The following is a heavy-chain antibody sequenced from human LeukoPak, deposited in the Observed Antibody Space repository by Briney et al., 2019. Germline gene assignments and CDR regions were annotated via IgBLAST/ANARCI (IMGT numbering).Heavy chain of an antibody. CDR3: AKYYGSGSYYNVWVMDYFDY. CDR2: ISGSGGST. Sequence: GGSLRLSCAASGFTFSSYAMSWVRQAPGKGLEWVSAISGSGGSTYYADSVKGRFTISRDNSKNTLYLQMNSLRAEDTAVYYCAKYYGSGSYYNVWVMDYFDYWGQGTLVAVSS. J-gene: IGHJ4*02. D-gene: IGHD3-10*01. V-gene: IGHV3-23*01. CDR1: GFTFSSYA.